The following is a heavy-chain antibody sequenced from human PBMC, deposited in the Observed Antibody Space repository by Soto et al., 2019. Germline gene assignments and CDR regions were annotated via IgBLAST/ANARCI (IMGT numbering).Heavy chain of an antibody. CDR2: ISGSGEGT. CDR1: GFTFSSYG. D-gene: IGHD3-16*01. J-gene: IGHJ4*02. Sequence: EVQLLESGGDLVQPGGSLRLSCAASGFTFSSYGMSWVRQAPGKGLEWVSGISGSGEGTYYADSVKGRFTISRGNSKDTVYLQMNSLRAEDTAIYYCTTGGDYFDYWGQGTLVTVSS. V-gene: IGHV3-23*01. CDR3: TTGGDYFDY.